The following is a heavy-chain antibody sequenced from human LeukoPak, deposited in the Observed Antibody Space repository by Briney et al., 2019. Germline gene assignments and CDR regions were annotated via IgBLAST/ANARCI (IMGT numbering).Heavy chain of an antibody. V-gene: IGHV1-18*01. CDR2: ISAYNGNT. Sequence: GASVKVSCKASGYTFTSYGISWVRQAPGQGPEWMGWISAYNGNTNYAQKLQGRVTMTTDTSTSTAYMELRSLRSDDTAVYYCARHRRSIVGATTWFDPWGQGTLVTVSS. CDR1: GYTFTSYG. D-gene: IGHD1-26*01. J-gene: IGHJ5*02. CDR3: ARHRRSIVGATTWFDP.